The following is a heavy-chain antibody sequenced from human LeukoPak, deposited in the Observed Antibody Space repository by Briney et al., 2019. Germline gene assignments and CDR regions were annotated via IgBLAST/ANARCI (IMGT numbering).Heavy chain of an antibody. CDR2: IYDSGTT. CDR1: GDSTSSSTYY. D-gene: IGHD5-12*01. V-gene: IGHV4-39*01. CDR3: ATHRRAGSGGSENAFEI. J-gene: IGHJ3*02. Sequence: SETLSLTCTVSGDSTSSSTYYWDWIRQAPGKGLEWLGNIYDSGTTHYNPPLKSRVTIPGATSKNQFSLKLNSVTAADTAIYYCATHRRAGSGGSENAFEIWGQGTMVTVSS.